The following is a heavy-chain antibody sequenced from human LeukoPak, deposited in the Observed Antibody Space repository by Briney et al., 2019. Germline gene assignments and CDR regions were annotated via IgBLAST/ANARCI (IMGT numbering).Heavy chain of an antibody. CDR2: INPNSGGT. CDR1: GYTFTGYY. V-gene: IGHV1-2*02. Sequence: GASVKVSCKTSGYTFTGYYMHWVRQAPGQGLEWMGWINPNSGGTNYAQKFQGRVTMTRDTSISTAYMELSRLRSDDTAVYYCAKDPTIVATGNDAFDIWGQGTMVTVSS. D-gene: IGHD5-12*01. CDR3: AKDPTIVATGNDAFDI. J-gene: IGHJ3*02.